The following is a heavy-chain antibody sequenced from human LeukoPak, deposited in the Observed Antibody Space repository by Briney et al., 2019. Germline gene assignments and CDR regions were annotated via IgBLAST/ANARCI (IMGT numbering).Heavy chain of an antibody. V-gene: IGHV3-48*04. J-gene: IGHJ6*03. D-gene: IGHD3-10*01. CDR3: ATARSGTIWVYYYYYYMDV. CDR1: GFTFSSYS. CDR2: ISSSGSTI. Sequence: GGSLRLSCAASGFTFSSYSMNWVRQAPGKGLEWVSYISSSGSTIYYADSVKGRFTISRDNAKNSLYLQMNSLRAEDTAVYYCATARSGTIWVYYYYYYMDVWGKGTTVTISS.